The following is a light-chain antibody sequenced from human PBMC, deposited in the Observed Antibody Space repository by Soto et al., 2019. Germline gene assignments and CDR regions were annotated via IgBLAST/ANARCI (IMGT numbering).Light chain of an antibody. CDR1: SSDVGDFDC. Sequence: QSLLTHPASLSGSPGQSITISCTGTSSDVGDFDCVSWYQQHPGKAPKLMIYEVSDRPSGVSNRFSGSKSGDTASLTISGLQAEDEADYYCSSYTSSSTLVFGGGTKVTVL. CDR2: EVS. CDR3: SSYTSSSTLV. J-gene: IGLJ2*01. V-gene: IGLV2-14*01.